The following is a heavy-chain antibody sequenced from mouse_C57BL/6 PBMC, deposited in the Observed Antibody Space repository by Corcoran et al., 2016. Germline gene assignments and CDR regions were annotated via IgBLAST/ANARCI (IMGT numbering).Heavy chain of an antibody. J-gene: IGHJ4*01. CDR2: INPNNGGT. Sequence: EVQLQQSGPELVKPGASVKISCKASGYTFTDYYMNWVKQSHGKSLEWIGDINPNNGGTSYNQKFKGKATLTVDKSSSTAYMELRNLTSEDSAVYYCARGAMDYWGQGTSVTVSS. CDR1: GYTFTDYY. CDR3: ARGAMDY. V-gene: IGHV1-26*01.